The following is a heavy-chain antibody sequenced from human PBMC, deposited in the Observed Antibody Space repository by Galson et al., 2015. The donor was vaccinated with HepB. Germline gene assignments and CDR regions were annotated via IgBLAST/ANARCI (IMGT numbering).Heavy chain of an antibody. CDR1: GYTFTSYY. CDR3: ARDFVEGGERMATISDAFDI. V-gene: IGHV1-46*01. Sequence: SVKVSCKASGYTFTSYYMHWVRQAPGQGLEWMGIINPSGGSTSYAQKFQGRVTMTRDTSTSTVYMELSSLRSEDTAVYYCARDFVEGGERMATISDAFDIWGQGTMVTVSS. J-gene: IGHJ3*02. CDR2: INPSGGST. D-gene: IGHD5-24*01.